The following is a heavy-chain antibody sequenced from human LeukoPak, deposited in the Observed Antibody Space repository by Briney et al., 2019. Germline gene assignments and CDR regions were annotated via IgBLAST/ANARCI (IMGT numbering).Heavy chain of an antibody. V-gene: IGHV3-53*01. Sequence: PGGSLRLSCAASGFTVSTYYMTWVRQAPGKGLECDSVIYSGGSTYYADSVKGRFTVSRDNSKNTPYLQMNSLRAEDTAMYYCARGLGYCTSTTCLLPFDYWGQGTLVTVSS. CDR1: GFTVSTYY. CDR2: IYSGGST. CDR3: ARGLGYCTSTTCLLPFDY. J-gene: IGHJ4*02. D-gene: IGHD2-2*01.